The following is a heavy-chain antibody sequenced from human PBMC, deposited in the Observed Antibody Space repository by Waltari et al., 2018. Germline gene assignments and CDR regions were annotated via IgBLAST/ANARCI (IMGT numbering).Heavy chain of an antibody. Sequence: QLQLQESGPGLVKHSETPSLTCTVSGGSITSSSYYWGWIRQPPGKGLEWIGSIYYSGSTYYNPSLKSRVTISVDTSKNQFSLKLSSVTAADTAVYYCARHSILEWFDPWGQGTLVTVSS. CDR1: GGSITSSSYY. CDR3: ARHSILEWFDP. D-gene: IGHD3-3*01. CDR2: IYYSGST. J-gene: IGHJ5*02. V-gene: IGHV4-39*01.